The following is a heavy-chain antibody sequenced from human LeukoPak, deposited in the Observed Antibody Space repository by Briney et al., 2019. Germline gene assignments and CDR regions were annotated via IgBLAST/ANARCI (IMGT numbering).Heavy chain of an antibody. Sequence: ASVKASFRASGYTFTSCDINWVRHATGQGLEWMGWMNPNSGSTGYAQKFQGRVTITRNTSISTAYMELSGLRSEDTAVYYCARGRSTGYPYYFEYWGQGTLVTVSS. V-gene: IGHV1-8*03. CDR2: MNPNSGST. D-gene: IGHD5-12*01. J-gene: IGHJ4*02. CDR3: ARGRSTGYPYYFEY. CDR1: GYTFTSCD.